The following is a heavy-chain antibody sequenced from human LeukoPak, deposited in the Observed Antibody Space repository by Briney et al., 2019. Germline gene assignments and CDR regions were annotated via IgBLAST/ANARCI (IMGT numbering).Heavy chain of an antibody. Sequence: QAGGSLRLSCAASGFTFSSYAMSWVRQAPGKGLKWLSSISGGGATTYYADSVKGRFTISRDNSKSTLYLQMNSLRAEDTAFYYCAKDLGYCSSTTCYGFDYWGQGTLVTVSS. CDR1: GFTFSSYA. CDR2: ISGGGATT. D-gene: IGHD2-2*01. V-gene: IGHV3-23*01. J-gene: IGHJ4*02. CDR3: AKDLGYCSSTTCYGFDY.